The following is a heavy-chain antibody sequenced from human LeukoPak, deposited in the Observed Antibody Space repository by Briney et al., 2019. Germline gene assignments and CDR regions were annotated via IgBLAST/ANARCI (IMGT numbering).Heavy chain of an antibody. V-gene: IGHV1-46*03. D-gene: IGHD2-21*02. Sequence: ASVKVSCKASGYTLTSNYIHWVRQAPGQGLEWMGLINPSGGSTTYAQKFQGRVTMTRDTSTSTVYMELTSLRSEGTAVYYCAKGRSDFFAYYYYLDVWGKGTTVTVSS. CDR3: AKGRSDFFAYYYYLDV. CDR2: INPSGGST. J-gene: IGHJ6*03. CDR1: GYTLTSNY.